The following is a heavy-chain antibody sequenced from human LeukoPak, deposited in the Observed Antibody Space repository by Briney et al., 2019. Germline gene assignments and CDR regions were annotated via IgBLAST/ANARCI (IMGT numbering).Heavy chain of an antibody. CDR1: GGSFSGYY. D-gene: IGHD3-10*01. J-gene: IGHJ5*02. Sequence: SETLSLTCAVYGGSFSGYYWSWIRQPPGKGLEWIGEINHSGSTNYNPSLESRVTISVDTSKNQFSLKLSSVTAADTAVYYCAREGSGIGYFGWFDPWGQGTLVTVSS. CDR3: AREGSGIGYFGWFDP. CDR2: INHSGST. V-gene: IGHV4-34*01.